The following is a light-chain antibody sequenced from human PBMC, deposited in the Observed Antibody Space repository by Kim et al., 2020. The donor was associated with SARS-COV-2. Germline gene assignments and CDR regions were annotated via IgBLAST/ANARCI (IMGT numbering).Light chain of an antibody. CDR3: QQSYDCPRT. CDR2: RTS. V-gene: IGKV1-39*01. J-gene: IGKJ4*02. Sequence: DIQMTQSPSSLSASVGDRVTITCRASQSVSGWLNWYQQKPGKAPHLLFYRTSILQSEVPPRFSGSASGTDFTLTIDGLQPEDFATYYCQQSYDCPRTFGEGTKVEIK. CDR1: QSVSGW.